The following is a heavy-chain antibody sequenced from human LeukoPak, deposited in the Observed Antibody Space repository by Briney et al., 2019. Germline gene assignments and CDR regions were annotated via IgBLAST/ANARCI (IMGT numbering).Heavy chain of an antibody. V-gene: IGHV1-46*01. Sequence: ASVKVSCKASGGTFSSYAISWVRQAPGQGLEWMGIINPSGGSTSYAQKFQGRVTMTRDTSTSTVYMELSSLRSEDTAVYYCARGSLGVAYCGGDCYPQNWYFDLWGRGALVTVSS. D-gene: IGHD2-21*02. CDR3: ARGSLGVAYCGGDCYPQNWYFDL. J-gene: IGHJ2*01. CDR1: GGTFSSYA. CDR2: INPSGGST.